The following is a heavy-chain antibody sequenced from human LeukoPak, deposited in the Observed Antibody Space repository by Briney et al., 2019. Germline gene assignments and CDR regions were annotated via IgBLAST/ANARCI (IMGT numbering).Heavy chain of an antibody. D-gene: IGHD5-18*01. V-gene: IGHV3-23*01. J-gene: IGHJ4*02. CDR1: VLTFSSHA. CDR2: ITGSGGTT. CDR3: AKRDSYGWHFDF. Sequence: AGGSLRLPCVASVLTFSSHAMNWVRQAPGKGLEGVSAITGSGGTTYYADSVKGRFTISRDNSKNTLYLQMNSLRAEDTAVYYCAKRDSYGWHFDFWGQGTLVTVSS.